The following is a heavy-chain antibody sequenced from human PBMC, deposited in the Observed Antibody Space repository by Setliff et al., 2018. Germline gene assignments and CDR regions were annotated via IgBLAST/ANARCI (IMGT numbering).Heavy chain of an antibody. CDR1: GFTFSSYW. Sequence: PGGSLRLSCAASGFTFSSYWMSWVRQAPGKGLEWVASIKQDGSEKYYVDSVKGRFTISRDNAKNSLYLQMNSLRAEDTAVYYCAREKMATNYYYYYMDVWGKGTTVTVSS. CDR3: AREKMATNYYYYYMDV. V-gene: IGHV3-7*01. J-gene: IGHJ6*03. D-gene: IGHD5-12*01. CDR2: IKQDGSEK.